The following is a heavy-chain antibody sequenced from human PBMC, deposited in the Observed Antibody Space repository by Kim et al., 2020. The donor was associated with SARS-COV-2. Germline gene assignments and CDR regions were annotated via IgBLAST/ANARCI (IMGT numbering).Heavy chain of an antibody. V-gene: IGHV7-4-1*02. CDR1: GYTFTSYS. D-gene: IGHD3-10*02. Sequence: ASVKVSCKASGYTFTSYSINWVRQAPGQGLEWMGWINADTGKSTYAQGFTGRFVLSLDTSVRTAYLQISSLKAEDTAVYYCARDFVPGSESPLDYWGQGTLVTVSS. J-gene: IGHJ4*02. CDR3: ARDFVPGSESPLDY. CDR2: INADTGKS.